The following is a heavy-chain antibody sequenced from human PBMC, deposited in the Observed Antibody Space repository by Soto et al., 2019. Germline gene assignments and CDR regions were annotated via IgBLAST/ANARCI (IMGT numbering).Heavy chain of an antibody. CDR2: MNPNSGNT. Sequence: QVQLVQSGAEVKKPGASVKVSCKASGYTFTSYDINWVRQATGQGLEWMGWMNPNSGNTGYAHKFQGRVNITRNTSISTAYMELSSLRSDDTAVYYCARSVEWLASFDYWGQGTLVTVTS. V-gene: IGHV1-8*01. D-gene: IGHD6-19*01. CDR3: ARSVEWLASFDY. J-gene: IGHJ4*02. CDR1: GYTFTSYD.